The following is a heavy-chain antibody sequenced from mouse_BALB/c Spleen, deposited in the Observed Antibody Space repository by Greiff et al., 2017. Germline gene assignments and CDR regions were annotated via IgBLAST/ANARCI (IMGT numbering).Heavy chain of an antibody. CDR1: GYSFTSGYY. J-gene: IGHJ2*01. V-gene: IGHV3-6*02. Sequence: DVHLVESGPGLVKPSQSLSLTCSVTGYSFTSGYYWYWIRQFPGNKLEWMGYISYDGSNNYNPSLKNRIAITRDTSKNQFFLKLNSVTTEDTATYYCARDYDYDYFDYWGQGTTLTVSS. D-gene: IGHD2-4*01. CDR3: ARDYDYDYFDY. CDR2: ISYDGSN.